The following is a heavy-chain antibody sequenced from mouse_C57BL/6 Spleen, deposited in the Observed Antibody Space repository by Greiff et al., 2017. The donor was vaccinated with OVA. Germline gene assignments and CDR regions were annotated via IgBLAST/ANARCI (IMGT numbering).Heavy chain of an antibody. CDR2: IDPENGDT. J-gene: IGHJ1*03. Sequence: VQLQQSGAELVRPGASVKLSCTASGFNIKDDYMHWVKQRPEQGLEWIGWIDPENGDTEYASKFQGKATITADTSSNTAYLQLSSLTSEDTAVDYCTTDYGSSYGWYFDVWGTGTTVTVSS. V-gene: IGHV14-4*01. D-gene: IGHD1-1*01. CDR1: GFNIKDDY. CDR3: TTDYGSSYGWYFDV.